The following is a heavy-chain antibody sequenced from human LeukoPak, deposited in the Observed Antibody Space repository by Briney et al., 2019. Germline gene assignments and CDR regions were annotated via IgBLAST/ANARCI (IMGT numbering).Heavy chain of an antibody. CDR2: ISSSSSYK. D-gene: IGHD1-26*01. V-gene: IGHV3-21*01. J-gene: IGHJ4*02. Sequence: GGSLRLSCAASGFTFSFYSMNWVRQAPGKGLEWVSFISSSSSYKYYADSVKGRFTISRVNAKNSLYLQMNSLRAEDTAVYYCARDLRSVGATGDYWGQGTLVTVSS. CDR1: GFTFSFYS. CDR3: ARDLRSVGATGDY.